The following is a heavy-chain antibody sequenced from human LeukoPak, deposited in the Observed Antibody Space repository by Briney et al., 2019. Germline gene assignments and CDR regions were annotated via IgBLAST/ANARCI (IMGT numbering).Heavy chain of an antibody. V-gene: IGHV3-23*01. J-gene: IGHJ3*02. Sequence: GGSLRLSCAASGFTFSSYAMSWVRQAPGKGLEWVSAISGSGGSTYYADSVKGRFTISRDNSKNTLYLQMNSLRAEDTAVYYCAKGAHCSSTSCYTSGGAFDIWGQGTMVTVSS. CDR1: GFTFSSYA. CDR2: ISGSGGST. CDR3: AKGAHCSSTSCYTSGGAFDI. D-gene: IGHD2-2*02.